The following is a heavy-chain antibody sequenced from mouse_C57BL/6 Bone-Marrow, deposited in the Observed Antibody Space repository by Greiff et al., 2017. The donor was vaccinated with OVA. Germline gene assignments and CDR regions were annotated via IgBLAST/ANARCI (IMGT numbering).Heavy chain of an antibody. CDR1: GYTFTDYE. CDR3: TRGGHYYGSSYPFAY. D-gene: IGHD1-1*01. J-gene: IGHJ3*01. CDR2: IDPETGGT. Sequence: VQLQQSGAELVRPGASVTLSCKASGYTFTDYEMHWVKQTPVHGLEWIGAIDPETGGTAYNQKFKGKAILTADKSSSTAYMELRSLTSEDSAVYYCTRGGHYYGSSYPFAYWGQGTLVTVSA. V-gene: IGHV1-15*01.